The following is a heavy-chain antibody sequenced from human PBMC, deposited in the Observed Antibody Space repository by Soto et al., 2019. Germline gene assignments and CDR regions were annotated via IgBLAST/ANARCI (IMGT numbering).Heavy chain of an antibody. J-gene: IGHJ4*02. D-gene: IGHD3-3*01. Sequence: QVQLVHSGAEVKKPGSSVKVSCKASGGTFSSYTISCVLQAPGQGLEWMGRIIPILGMANYAQKFQGRVTITADKSTSTANKELSSQRSEDTAVYYCARYLGPRGDGDYYWGQGTLVTVSS. V-gene: IGHV1-69*02. CDR1: GGTFSSYT. CDR2: IIPILGMA. CDR3: ARYLGPRGDGDYY.